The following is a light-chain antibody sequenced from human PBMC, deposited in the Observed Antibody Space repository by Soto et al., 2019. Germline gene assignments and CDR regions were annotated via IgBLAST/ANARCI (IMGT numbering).Light chain of an antibody. CDR3: QQYGSSPFT. CDR1: QSVSTRS. Sequence: EIVLTQSPGTLSLSPGERATLSCRASQSVSTRSLAWYQQKPGQAPRLLISGASSRAADIPDRFSGSGSGTDFTLTINRLEPEDFAVYYCQQYGSSPFTFGQGTRLE. V-gene: IGKV3-20*01. J-gene: IGKJ5*01. CDR2: GAS.